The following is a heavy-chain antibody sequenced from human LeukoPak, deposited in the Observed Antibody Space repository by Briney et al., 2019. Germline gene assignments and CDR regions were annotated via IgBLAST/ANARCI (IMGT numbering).Heavy chain of an antibody. CDR3: AEESLMDIVVVPAARPHFDY. CDR2: IRYERCNK. Sequence: PGGSLRLSCTASVFTFNIYGMHCVRQSPREGREWVAFIRYERCNKYFTHSVKGRFTLSRDNSKHTLYLQINSLSAEDDAVYYCAEESLMDIVVVPAARPHFDYWGQGKLVTASS. J-gene: IGHJ4*02. D-gene: IGHD2-2*03. V-gene: IGHV3-30*02. CDR1: VFTFNIYG.